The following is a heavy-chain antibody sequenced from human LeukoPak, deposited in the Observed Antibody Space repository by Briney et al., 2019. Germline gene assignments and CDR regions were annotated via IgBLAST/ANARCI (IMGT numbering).Heavy chain of an antibody. CDR1: GGSISSYY. CDR2: IYYSGST. D-gene: IGHD2-15*01. J-gene: IGHJ6*02. V-gene: IGHV4-59*01. CDR3: ARVGGMDYYHYGMDV. Sequence: NPSETLSLTCTVSGGSISSYYWSWIRQPPGKGLEWIGYIYYSGSTNYNPSLKSRVTISVDTSKNQFSLKLSSVTAADTAVYYCARVGGMDYYHYGMDVWGQGTTVTVSS.